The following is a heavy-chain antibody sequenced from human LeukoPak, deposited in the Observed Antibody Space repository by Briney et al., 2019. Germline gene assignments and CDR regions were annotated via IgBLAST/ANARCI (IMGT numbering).Heavy chain of an antibody. D-gene: IGHD2-21*02. CDR1: GYNFTSYY. Sequence: ASVKVSCKASGYNFTSYYMHWVRQAPGQGLEWMGIINPSGGTTSYAQKFQGRVTVTRDTSITTAYMELSSLTSDDTAVYYCARAAFCGGGCYYYFDYWGQGTLVTVSS. CDR2: INPSGGTT. CDR3: ARAAFCGGGCYYYFDY. V-gene: IGHV1-46*01. J-gene: IGHJ4*02.